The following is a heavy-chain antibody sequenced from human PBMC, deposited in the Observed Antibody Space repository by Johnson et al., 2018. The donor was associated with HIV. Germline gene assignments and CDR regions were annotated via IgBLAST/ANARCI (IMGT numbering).Heavy chain of an antibody. CDR2: INWNGGST. Sequence: EVQVVESGGGVVRPGGSLRLSCAASGFTFDDYGMSWVRQAPGKGLEWVSGINWNGGSTGYAGSVKGRFTISRDNAKNSLYLQMNSLRAEDTAVYYCARADITYSYYDSSGYYYHDAFDIWGQGTMVTVSS. D-gene: IGHD3-22*01. CDR3: ARADITYSYYDSSGYYYHDAFDI. CDR1: GFTFDDYG. J-gene: IGHJ3*02. V-gene: IGHV3-20*04.